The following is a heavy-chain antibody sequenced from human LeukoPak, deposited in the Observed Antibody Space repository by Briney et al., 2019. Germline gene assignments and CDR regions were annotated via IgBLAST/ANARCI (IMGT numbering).Heavy chain of an antibody. CDR2: IYYSGST. Sequence: SATLSLTCTVSGGSISSYYWSWIRQPPGKGLEWIGYIYYSGSTNYNPSLKSRVTISVDTSKNQFSLKLSSVTAADTAVYYCARVGIYGDLFDYWGQGTLVTVSS. D-gene: IGHD4-17*01. CDR3: ARVGIYGDLFDY. V-gene: IGHV4-59*01. CDR1: GGSISSYY. J-gene: IGHJ4*02.